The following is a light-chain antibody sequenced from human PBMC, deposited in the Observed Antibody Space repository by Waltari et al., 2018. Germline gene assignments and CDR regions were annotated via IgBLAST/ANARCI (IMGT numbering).Light chain of an antibody. CDR1: SGDVGGYDH. Sequence: QSALIQPRSVSGSPGQSVTVSCTGTSGDVGGYDHVSWYQQHPGKVPKLLIPDVTKTPSGVPARFSGSKSGNTASLTISGLQAEDEADYFCCSYAGSYPSYVFGTGTTVTVL. CDR2: DVT. V-gene: IGLV2-11*01. CDR3: CSYAGSYPSYV. J-gene: IGLJ1*01.